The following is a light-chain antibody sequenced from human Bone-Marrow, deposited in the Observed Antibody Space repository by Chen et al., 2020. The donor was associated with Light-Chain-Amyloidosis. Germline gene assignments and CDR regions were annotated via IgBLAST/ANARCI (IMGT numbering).Light chain of an antibody. V-gene: IGKV1-39*01. J-gene: IGKJ4*02. CDR3: QQSYSLPLT. CDR1: HHIENY. CDR2: LAS. Sequence: DIRMTQSPSSLSASVGDKITISCRTSHHIENYLNWYQQKPGTAPKLLIFLASRLQSGVPSRFSGRGSGTSFTLTIDNLQPEDFATYYCQQSYSLPLTFGVGTKV.